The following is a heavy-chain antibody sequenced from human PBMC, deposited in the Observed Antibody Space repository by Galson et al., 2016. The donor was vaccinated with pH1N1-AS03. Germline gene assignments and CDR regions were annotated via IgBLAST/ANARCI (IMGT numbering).Heavy chain of an antibody. J-gene: IGHJ4*02. CDR3: VRDGTMAIIDY. D-gene: IGHD5-24*01. V-gene: IGHV3-74*01. CDR2: INSDGSST. CDR1: GFTLSSYW. Sequence: SLRLSCAASGFTLSSYWMHWVRQAPGKGLVWVSRINSDGSSTIYADSVKGRSTISRDNAKNTLYLQMNSLRAEDTAVYYCVRDGTMAIIDYWGQGTLVTVSS.